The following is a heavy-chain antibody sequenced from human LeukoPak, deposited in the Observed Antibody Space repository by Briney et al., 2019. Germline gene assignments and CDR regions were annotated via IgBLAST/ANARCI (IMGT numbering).Heavy chain of an antibody. V-gene: IGHV3-21*01. Sequence: GGSLRLSCAASGFTFSSYSMNWVRQAPGKGLEWVSSISSSSSYIYYADSVKGRFTISRDNAKNSLYLQMNSLRAEDTAVYYCARVLCSGGSCYSDGEPNVDAFDIWGQGTMVTVSS. CDR3: ARVLCSGGSCYSDGEPNVDAFDI. D-gene: IGHD2-15*01. CDR2: ISSSSSYI. CDR1: GFTFSSYS. J-gene: IGHJ3*02.